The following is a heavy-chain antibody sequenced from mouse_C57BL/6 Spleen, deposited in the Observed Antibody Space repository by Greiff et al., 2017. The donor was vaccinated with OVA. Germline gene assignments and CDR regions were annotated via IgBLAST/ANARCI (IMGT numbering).Heavy chain of an antibody. CDR2: INYDGSST. CDR3: ARGGYYSNLDAMDY. V-gene: IGHV5-16*01. D-gene: IGHD2-5*01. J-gene: IGHJ4*01. CDR1: GFTFSNYY. Sequence: DVKLVESEGGLVQPGSSMKLSCPASGFTFSNYYMAWVRQVPEKGLEWVANINYDGSSTYYLDSLKSRFIISRDNAKNILYLQMSRLKSEDTATYYCARGGYYSNLDAMDYWGQGTSVTVSS.